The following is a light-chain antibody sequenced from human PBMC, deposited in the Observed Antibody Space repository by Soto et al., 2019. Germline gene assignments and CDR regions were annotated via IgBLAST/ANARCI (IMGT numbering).Light chain of an antibody. CDR2: KAS. CDR1: QSISSW. Sequence: DIQMNQSPSTLSASVGDRVTITCRASQSISSWLAWYQQKPGKAPKLLIYKASSLESGVTSRFSGSGSGTEFTLTISILQPDDFATYYCQQYNSYSWTFGQGTKVAIK. V-gene: IGKV1-5*03. J-gene: IGKJ1*01. CDR3: QQYNSYSWT.